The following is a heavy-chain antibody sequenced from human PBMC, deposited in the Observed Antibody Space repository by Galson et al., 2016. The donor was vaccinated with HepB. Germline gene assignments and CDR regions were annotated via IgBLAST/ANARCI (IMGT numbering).Heavy chain of an antibody. CDR3: AKDTGGRTLSSGWYVFDY. V-gene: IGHV3-43*01. J-gene: IGHJ4*02. CDR2: ISRDGGST. CDR1: GFTFDDYI. Sequence: SLRLSCAASGFTFDDYIMHWVRQAPGKGLEWVSLISRDGGSTYYADSVKGRFTISRDNSKNSLYLQMNSLRTEDTAVYYCAKDTGGRTLSSGWYVFDYWGLGTPVTVPS. D-gene: IGHD6-19*01.